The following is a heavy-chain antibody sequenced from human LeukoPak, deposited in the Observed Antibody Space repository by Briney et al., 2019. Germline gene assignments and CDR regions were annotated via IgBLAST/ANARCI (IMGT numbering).Heavy chain of an antibody. CDR2: IYSGGST. D-gene: IGHD3-9*01. CDR1: GFTFSSYS. Sequence: GRSLRLSSAASGFTFSSYSMNCVRQAPGRRLECVSVIYSGGSTYYADSVKGRFTISRYNSKNTLYLQMNSLRAEDTAVYYCARAAHELRYFDWATGYFDYWGQGTLVTVSS. J-gene: IGHJ4*02. CDR3: ARAAHELRYFDWATGYFDY. V-gene: IGHV3-53*01.